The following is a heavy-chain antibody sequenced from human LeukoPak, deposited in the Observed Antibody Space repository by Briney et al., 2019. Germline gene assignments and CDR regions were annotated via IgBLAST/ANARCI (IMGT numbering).Heavy chain of an antibody. J-gene: IGHJ4*02. CDR2: IYYSGST. V-gene: IGHV4-59*01. CDR3: ARVGLLWFGELFSSYFDY. D-gene: IGHD3-10*01. Sequence: SETLSLTCTVSGGSISSYYWSWIRQPPGKGLEWIGYIYYSGSTNYNPSLKSRVTISVDTSKNQFSLKLSSVTAADTAVYYCARVGLLWFGELFSSYFDYWGQGTLVTVSS. CDR1: GGSISSYY.